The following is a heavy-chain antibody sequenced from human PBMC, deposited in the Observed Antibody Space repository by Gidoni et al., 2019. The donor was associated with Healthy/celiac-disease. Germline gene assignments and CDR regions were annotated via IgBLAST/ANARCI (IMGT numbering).Heavy chain of an antibody. CDR2: IKQDGSEK. CDR1: GFPFSSYW. J-gene: IGHJ4*02. V-gene: IGHV3-7*01. Sequence: EVQLVESGGGLVQPGGSLRLSCAASGFPFSSYWMSWVRQAPGKGLEWVANIKQDGSEKYYVDSVKGRFTISRDNAKNSLYLQMNSLRAEDTAVYYCARARRAAAVDYWGQGTLVTVSS. D-gene: IGHD6-13*01. CDR3: ARARRAAAVDY.